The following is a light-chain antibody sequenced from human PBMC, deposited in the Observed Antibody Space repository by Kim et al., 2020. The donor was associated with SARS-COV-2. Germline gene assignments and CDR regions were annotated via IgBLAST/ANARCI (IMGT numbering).Light chain of an antibody. Sequence: EIVLTQSPATLSLSPGERVTLSCRASQSVSSYLAWYQQKPGQAPRLLIYDASNRATGIPARFSGSGSGTDFTLTISSLEPEDFAVYYCQQRRNWPYTFGQGTKLEI. J-gene: IGKJ2*01. V-gene: IGKV3-11*01. CDR2: DAS. CDR1: QSVSSY. CDR3: QQRRNWPYT.